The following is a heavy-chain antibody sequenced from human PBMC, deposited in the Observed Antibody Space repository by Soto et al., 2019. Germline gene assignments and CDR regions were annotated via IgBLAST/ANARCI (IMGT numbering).Heavy chain of an antibody. CDR3: ARDLTYISGWFDF. CDR2: ISYDGSNT. CDR1: GFTFSSYA. Sequence: PGGSLRLSCAASGFTFSSYAMHWVRQAPGKGLEWVAVISYDGSNTYYADSVKGRFTISRDNSKNTLYLQMNSLRAEDTAVYYCARDLTYISGWFDFWGQGTLVTVSS. D-gene: IGHD6-19*01. J-gene: IGHJ5*01. V-gene: IGHV3-30-3*01.